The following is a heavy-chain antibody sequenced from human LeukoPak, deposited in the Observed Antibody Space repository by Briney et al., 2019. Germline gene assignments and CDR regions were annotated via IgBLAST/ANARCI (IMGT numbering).Heavy chain of an antibody. CDR3: ASSGQCTNGLCRDVGYMDV. Sequence: SETLSLTCTVSGGSISNYYWSWVRQPPGKGLEWIGYVYYSGSTNYNPSLRSRVTISVDTSKNQFSLKLSSVTAADTAVYYCASSGQCTNGLCRDVGYMDVWGKGTTVTVSS. V-gene: IGHV4-59*01. J-gene: IGHJ6*03. D-gene: IGHD2-8*01. CDR2: VYYSGST. CDR1: GGSISNYY.